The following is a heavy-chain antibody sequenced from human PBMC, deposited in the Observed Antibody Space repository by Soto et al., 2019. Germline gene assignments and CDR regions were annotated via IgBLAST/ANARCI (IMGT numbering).Heavy chain of an antibody. D-gene: IGHD2-15*01. J-gene: IGHJ4*02. CDR3: AKDWEGRYCSGGSCTSRRPDDY. CDR1: GFTFSSYG. V-gene: IGHV3-30*18. CDR2: ISYDGSNK. Sequence: GGSLRLSCAASGFTFSSYGMHWVRQAPGKGLEWVAVISYDGSNKYYAGSVKGRFTISRDNSKNTLYLQMNSLRAEDTAVYYCAKDWEGRYCSGGSCTSRRPDDYWGQGTLVTVSS.